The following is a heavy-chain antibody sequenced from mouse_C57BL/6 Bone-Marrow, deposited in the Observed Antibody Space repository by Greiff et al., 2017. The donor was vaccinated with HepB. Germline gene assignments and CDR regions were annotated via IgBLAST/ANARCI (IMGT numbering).Heavy chain of an antibody. CDR2: SRNKANDYTT. J-gene: IGHJ1*03. Sequence: EVKLVESGGGLVQSGRSLRLSCATSGFTFRDFYMEWVRQAPGKGLEWIAASRNKANDYTTEYSASVKGRFIVSRDTSHSILYLQMNALRAEDTAIYYCARDDGYYDWYFDVWGTGTTVTVSS. CDR1: GFTFRDFY. V-gene: IGHV7-1*01. D-gene: IGHD2-3*01. CDR3: ARDDGYYDWYFDV.